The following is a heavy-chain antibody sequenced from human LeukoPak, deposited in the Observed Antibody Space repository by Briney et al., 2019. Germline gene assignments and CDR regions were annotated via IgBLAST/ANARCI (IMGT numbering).Heavy chain of an antibody. V-gene: IGHV3-23*01. D-gene: IGHD2-2*01. Sequence: GGSLRLSCAASGFTFSSYAMSWVRQAPGKGLEWVSAISGSGGSTYYADSVRGRFTISRVNSKNTLYLQMNSLRAEDTAVYYCAKDSRVGGDYVDYWGQGTLVTVSS. CDR2: ISGSGGST. J-gene: IGHJ4*02. CDR1: GFTFSSYA. CDR3: AKDSRVGGDYVDY.